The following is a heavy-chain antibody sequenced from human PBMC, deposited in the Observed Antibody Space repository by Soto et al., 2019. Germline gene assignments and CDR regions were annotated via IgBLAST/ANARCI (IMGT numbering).Heavy chain of an antibody. CDR1: GGSISSYY. J-gene: IGHJ4*02. D-gene: IGHD3-16*01. CDR3: ARSSVGPGYCFDY. V-gene: IGHV4-59*01. Sequence: SETLSLTCPVSGGSISSYYWSWIRQPPGKGLEWIGYIYYSGSTNYNPSLKSRVTISVDTSKNQFSLKLSSVTAADAAVYYCARSSVGPGYCFDYWGQGTLVTVSS. CDR2: IYYSGST.